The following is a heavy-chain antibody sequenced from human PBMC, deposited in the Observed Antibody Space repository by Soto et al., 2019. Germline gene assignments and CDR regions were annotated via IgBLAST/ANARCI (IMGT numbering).Heavy chain of an antibody. CDR1: GFTFSSYS. CDR3: ARDSRRFLVNYYYGMDV. J-gene: IGHJ6*02. Sequence: PGGSLRLSCAASGFTFSSYSMNWVRQAPGKGLEWVSSISSGISYIYYADSVRGRFTVSRDNAKNSLYLQMNSLRAEDTAVYYCARDSRRFLVNYYYGMDVWGQGTTVTVSS. D-gene: IGHD3-3*01. CDR2: ISSGISYI. V-gene: IGHV3-21*04.